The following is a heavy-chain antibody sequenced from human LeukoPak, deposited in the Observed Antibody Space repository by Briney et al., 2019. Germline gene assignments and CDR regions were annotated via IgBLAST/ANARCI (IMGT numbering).Heavy chain of an antibody. V-gene: IGHV3-30-3*01. CDR1: GFTFSSYA. CDR3: ARDLIPMVRGVHHWFDP. J-gene: IGHJ5*02. CDR2: ISYDGSNK. Sequence: GGSLRLSCAASGFTFSSYAMHWVRQARGKGLEWVAVISYDGSNKYYADSVKVRFTISRDNSKNTLYLQLNSLRAEDTAVYYCARDLIPMVRGVHHWFDPWGQGTLVTVSS. D-gene: IGHD3-10*01.